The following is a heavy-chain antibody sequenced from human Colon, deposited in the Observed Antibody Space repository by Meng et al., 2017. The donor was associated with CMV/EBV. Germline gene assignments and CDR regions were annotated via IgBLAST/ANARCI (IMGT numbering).Heavy chain of an antibody. Sequence: EGQVVECGGDLVQPGGSLVLSCAVSGFTVGSNFMSWVRQAPGKGLEWVSVIYGGGDTDYVDSVKGRFTISRDNSKNMLYLQMNSLRVEDTALYYCASPPPIGAAFDYWGRGTLVTVSS. CDR1: GFTVGSNF. J-gene: IGHJ4*02. D-gene: IGHD6-13*01. CDR3: ASPPPIGAAFDY. CDR2: IYGGGDT. V-gene: IGHV3-66*01.